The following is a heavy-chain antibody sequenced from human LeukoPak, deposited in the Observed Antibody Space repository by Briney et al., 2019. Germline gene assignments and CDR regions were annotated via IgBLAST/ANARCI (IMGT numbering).Heavy chain of an antibody. CDR3: ARDCSGGSCYGALDI. J-gene: IGHJ3*02. CDR1: GASIRSGDYY. D-gene: IGHD2-15*01. V-gene: IGHV4-30-4*01. CDR2: IYDSGST. Sequence: SETLSLTCTVSGASIRSGDYYWSWIRQPPGKGLEWIGYIYDSGSTYYNPSLKSRISISVDTSENRFSLKLSSVTATDTAVYYCARDCSGGSCYGALDIWGQGTMVTVSS.